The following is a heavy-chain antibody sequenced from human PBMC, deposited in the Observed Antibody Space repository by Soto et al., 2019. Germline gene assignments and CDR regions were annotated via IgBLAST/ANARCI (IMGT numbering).Heavy chain of an antibody. CDR2: VSYDGKNK. J-gene: IGHJ6*02. CDR3: AKDLGQQLVLNYGMDV. CDR1: GFTFSSYG. D-gene: IGHD6-13*01. Sequence: QVQLVESGGGVVQPGTSLGLSCAPSGFTFSSYGMYWVRQAPGKGLEWGAVVSYDGKNKYYADSVKGRFTISRDNAKNMLYLQMNSLRAEDTAVYYCAKDLGQQLVLNYGMDVWGHGTTVTVSS. V-gene: IGHV3-30*18.